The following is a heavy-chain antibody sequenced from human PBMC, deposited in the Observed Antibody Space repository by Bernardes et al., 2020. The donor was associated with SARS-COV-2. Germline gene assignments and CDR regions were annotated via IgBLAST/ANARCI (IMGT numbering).Heavy chain of an antibody. Sequence: SLKISCKGSGYSFTSYWIGWVRQMPGKGLEWMGIIYPGDSDTRYSPSFQGQVTISADKSISTAYLQWSSLKASDTAMYYCARRGGSGSYWGYYYGMDVWGQGTTVTVSS. J-gene: IGHJ6*02. V-gene: IGHV5-51*01. CDR3: ARRGGSGSYWGYYYGMDV. CDR2: IYPGDSDT. CDR1: GYSFTSYW. D-gene: IGHD1-26*01.